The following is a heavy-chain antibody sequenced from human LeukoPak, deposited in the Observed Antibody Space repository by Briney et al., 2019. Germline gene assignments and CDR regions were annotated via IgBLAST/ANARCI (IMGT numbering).Heavy chain of an antibody. V-gene: IGHV4-61*01. CDR3: ARDSGSYRAFDI. Sequence: SETLSLTCTVSGGSISSSSYYWGWLRQPPGMGLEWIGYIYYSGSTNYNPSLKSRVTISVDTSKNQFSLKLSSVTAADTAVYYCARDSGSYRAFDIWGQGTMVTVSS. CDR1: GGSISSSSYY. CDR2: IYYSGST. J-gene: IGHJ3*02. D-gene: IGHD1-26*01.